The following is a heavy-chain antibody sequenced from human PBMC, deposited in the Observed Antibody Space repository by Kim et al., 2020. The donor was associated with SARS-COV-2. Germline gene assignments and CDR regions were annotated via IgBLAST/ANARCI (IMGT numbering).Heavy chain of an antibody. V-gene: IGHV4-39*01. CDR3: ASGPGGGSRVDY. CDR2: IYYSGST. J-gene: IGHJ4*02. CDR1: GGSISSSSYY. D-gene: IGHD6-6*01. Sequence: SETLSLTCTVSGGSISSSSYYWGWIRQPPGKGLEWIGSIYYSGSTYYNPSLKSRVTISVDTSKNQFSLKLSSVTAADTAVYYCASGPGGGSRVDYWGQGTLVTVSS.